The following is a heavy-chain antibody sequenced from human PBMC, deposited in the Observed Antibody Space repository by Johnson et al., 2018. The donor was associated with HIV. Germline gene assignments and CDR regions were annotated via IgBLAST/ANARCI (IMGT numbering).Heavy chain of an antibody. CDR2: IYSGGST. Sequence: VQLVESGGGLVQPGGSLRLSCAASGFTFSSNYMSWVRQAPGKGLEWVSLIYSGGSTYYADSVKGRFTISRDNSKNTLYLQMNTLRPEDTAVYYCAREYSESLRSAFDIWGQGTMVTVSS. D-gene: IGHD1-26*01. J-gene: IGHJ3*02. CDR1: GFTFSSNY. V-gene: IGHV3-66*02. CDR3: AREYSESLRSAFDI.